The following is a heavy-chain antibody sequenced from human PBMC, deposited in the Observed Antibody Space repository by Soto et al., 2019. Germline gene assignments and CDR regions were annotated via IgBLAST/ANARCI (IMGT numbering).Heavy chain of an antibody. J-gene: IGHJ6*02. CDR1: GGTFRSYA. CDR3: AREVYCSSTSCYAAYYYYGMDV. D-gene: IGHD2-2*01. CDR2: IIPIFGTA. Sequence: ASVKVSCKASGGTFRSYAISWVRQAPGQGLEWMGGIIPIFGTANYAQKFQGRVTITADESTSTAYMELSSLRSEDTAVYYCAREVYCSSTSCYAAYYYYGMDVWG. V-gene: IGHV1-69*13.